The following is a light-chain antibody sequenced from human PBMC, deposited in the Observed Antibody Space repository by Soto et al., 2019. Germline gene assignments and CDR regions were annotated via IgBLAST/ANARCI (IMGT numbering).Light chain of an antibody. CDR3: RAYSSSGTLVV. J-gene: IGLJ2*01. CDR1: SSDIGAYNY. Sequence: QSALTQPASVSGSPGQSITISCTGTSSDIGAYNYVSWYQQYTGKAPKLMIYDVSNRPSGISNRFSGSKSGNTASLTISGLQAEDEADYHCRAYSSSGTLVVFGGGTTLTVL. V-gene: IGLV2-14*03. CDR2: DVS.